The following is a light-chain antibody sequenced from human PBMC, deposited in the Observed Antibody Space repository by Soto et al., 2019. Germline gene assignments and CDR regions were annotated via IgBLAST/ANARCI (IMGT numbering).Light chain of an antibody. J-gene: IGKJ3*01. V-gene: IGKV3-20*01. CDR2: GPS. Sequence: EVVLTQSPGTLSLSPGESATLSCRASQSVRGNYFAWYQQRPGQAPRLLVYGPSVRAAGIPDRFRGSGSRTDFNLTINRVEPEDFAFYYCHQFGMSPFTFGPGTTLDIK. CDR3: HQFGMSPFT. CDR1: QSVRGNY.